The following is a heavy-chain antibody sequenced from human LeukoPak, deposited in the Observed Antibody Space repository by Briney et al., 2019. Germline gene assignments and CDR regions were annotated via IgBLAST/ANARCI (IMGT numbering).Heavy chain of an antibody. Sequence: GGSLRLSCAASGFTFSSYAMHWVRQAPGKGLEWVAVISYDGSNKYYADAVKGRFTISRDNSKNTLYLQMGSLRAEDMAVYYCARANILWFGEFRKGYYMDVWGKGTTVTISS. CDR1: GFTFSSYA. D-gene: IGHD3-10*01. J-gene: IGHJ6*03. CDR3: ARANILWFGEFRKGYYMDV. CDR2: ISYDGSNK. V-gene: IGHV3-30*14.